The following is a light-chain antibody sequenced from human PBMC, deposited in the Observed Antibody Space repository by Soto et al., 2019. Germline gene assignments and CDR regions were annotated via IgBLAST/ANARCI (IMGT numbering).Light chain of an antibody. Sequence: EIVLTQSPATLSLSPGERATLAGRASQSVRSERLAWYQQKRGQAPTLLIFDASSRASGTPERFSGSGSGTDFTLTISSLEPEDFAVYYCQQRSNWPITFGQGTRLEIK. J-gene: IGKJ5*01. CDR1: QSVRSER. V-gene: IGKV3-11*01. CDR3: QQRSNWPIT. CDR2: DAS.